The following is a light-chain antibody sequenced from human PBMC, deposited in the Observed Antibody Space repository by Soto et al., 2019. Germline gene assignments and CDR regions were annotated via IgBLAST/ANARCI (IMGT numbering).Light chain of an antibody. V-gene: IGLV2-14*01. CDR1: SSDVGGYNY. Sequence: QSALTQPASVSGSPGQSITISCAGTSSDVGGYNYVSWYQQHPRKAPKLMIYDVSNRPSGVSNRFSGSKSGNTASLTISGRQAEDEADYYCSSYTSSSTRVFGTGTKLTVL. CDR3: SSYTSSSTRV. CDR2: DVS. J-gene: IGLJ1*01.